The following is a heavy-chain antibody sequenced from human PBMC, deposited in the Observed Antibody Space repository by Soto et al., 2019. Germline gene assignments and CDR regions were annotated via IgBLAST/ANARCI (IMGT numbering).Heavy chain of an antibody. CDR1: GFTFSSYG. D-gene: IGHD3-10*01. Sequence: GGSLRLSCAASGFTFSSYGMHWVRQAPGKGLEWVAVISYDGSNKYYADSVKGRFTISRDNSKNTLYLQMNSLRAEDTAVYYCANSYYYGSGSYSQEGYWGQGTLVTVSS. CDR3: ANSYYYGSGSYSQEGY. V-gene: IGHV3-30*18. J-gene: IGHJ4*02. CDR2: ISYDGSNK.